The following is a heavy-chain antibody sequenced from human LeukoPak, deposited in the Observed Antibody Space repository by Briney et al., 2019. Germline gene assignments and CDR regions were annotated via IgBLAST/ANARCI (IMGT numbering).Heavy chain of an antibody. V-gene: IGHV7-4-1*02. D-gene: IGHD3-22*01. CDR1: GYTFTSYA. J-gene: IGHJ4*02. Sequence: ASVKVSCKASGYTFTSYAMNWVRQAPGQGLEWMGWINTNTGNPTYAQGFTGRFVFSLDTSVSTAYLQTSSLKAEDTAVYYCARGPTYYYDSSGYYSGDYWGQGTLVTVSS. CDR3: ARGPTYYYDSSGYYSGDY. CDR2: INTNTGNP.